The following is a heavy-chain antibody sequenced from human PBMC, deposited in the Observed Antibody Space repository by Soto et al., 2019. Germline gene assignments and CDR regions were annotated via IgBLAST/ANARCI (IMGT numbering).Heavy chain of an antibody. CDR2: IIPIFGTA. CDR3: VYVEDNWFDP. V-gene: IGHV1-69*13. D-gene: IGHD2-21*01. CDR1: GGTFSSYA. J-gene: IGHJ5*02. Sequence: ASVKVSCKASGGTFSSYAISWVRQAPGQGLEWMGGIIPIFGTANYAQKFQGRVTITADESTSTAYMELSSLRSEDTAVYYCVYVEDNWFDPWGQGTLVTVSS.